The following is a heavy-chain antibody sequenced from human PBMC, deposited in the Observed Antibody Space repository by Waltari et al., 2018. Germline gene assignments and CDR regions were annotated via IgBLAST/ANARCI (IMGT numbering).Heavy chain of an antibody. Sequence: QLQLQESGPGLVKPSETLSLICSISGGSISSTSYYWGWIRQPPGKGLEWIGSFIYNGNTYYNPSLKSRISFVVDTSKNQFLLQLRSVTAADTAMYYCARPGRVGGGSLMGLDYWGQGTLVTVSS. CDR1: GGSISSTSYY. CDR3: ARPGRVGGGSLMGLDY. D-gene: IGHD2-15*01. V-gene: IGHV4-39*01. J-gene: IGHJ4*02. CDR2: FIYNGNT.